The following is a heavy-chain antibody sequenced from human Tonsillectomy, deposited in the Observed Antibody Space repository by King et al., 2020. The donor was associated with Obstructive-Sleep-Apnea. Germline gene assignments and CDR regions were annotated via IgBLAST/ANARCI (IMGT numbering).Heavy chain of an antibody. Sequence: VQLQESGPGLVKPSQTLSLTCTVSGGSISSGGYYWSWIRQHPGKGLEWIGYIYYSGSTYYNPPLKSRVTISVDTSKNQFSLKLSSVTAADTAVYYCARDRGSGSYYNNAFDIWGQGTMVTVSS. V-gene: IGHV4-31*03. CDR1: GGSISSGGYY. CDR2: IYYSGST. D-gene: IGHD3-10*01. CDR3: ARDRGSGSYYNNAFDI. J-gene: IGHJ3*02.